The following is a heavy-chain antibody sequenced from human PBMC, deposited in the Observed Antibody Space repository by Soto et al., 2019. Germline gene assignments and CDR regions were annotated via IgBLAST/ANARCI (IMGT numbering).Heavy chain of an antibody. J-gene: IGHJ4*02. Sequence: GGSLRLSCAASGFTFSSYSMNWVRQAPGRGLEWVSSISSSSSYIYYADSVKGRFTISRDNAKNSLYLQMNSLRAEDTAVYYCARDLGSSGWYYFDYWGQGTLVTVSS. CDR3: ARDLGSSGWYYFDY. CDR1: GFTFSSYS. CDR2: ISSSSSYI. D-gene: IGHD6-19*01. V-gene: IGHV3-21*01.